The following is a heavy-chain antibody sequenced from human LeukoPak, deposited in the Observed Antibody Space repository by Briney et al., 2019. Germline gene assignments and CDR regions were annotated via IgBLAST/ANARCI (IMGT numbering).Heavy chain of an antibody. D-gene: IGHD3-22*01. CDR2: ITSSGSSK. CDR3: ASRDCYESSGYGY. J-gene: IGHJ4*02. V-gene: IGHV3-11*04. Sequence: GGSLRLSCAASGFTFSYYYMSWIRQAPGKGLEWVSYITSSGSSKYYADSVKGRFTISRDNAKKSVYLQMNSLRAEDTGIYYCASRDCYESSGYGYWGQGTLVSVSS. CDR1: GFTFSYYY.